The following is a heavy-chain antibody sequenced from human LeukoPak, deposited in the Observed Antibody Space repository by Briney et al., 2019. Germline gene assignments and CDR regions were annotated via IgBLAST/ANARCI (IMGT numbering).Heavy chain of an antibody. Sequence: SETLSLTCAVSGGSISSGGYSWSWIRQPPGKGLEWIGEINDSGSTNYNPSLKSRVTISLDTSKNQFFLKLSSVTAADTAVYYCARGTTMIVVVHNWFDPWGQGTLVTVSS. CDR3: ARGTTMIVVVHNWFDP. D-gene: IGHD3-22*01. CDR2: INDSGST. J-gene: IGHJ5*02. CDR1: GGSISSGGYS. V-gene: IGHV4-34*01.